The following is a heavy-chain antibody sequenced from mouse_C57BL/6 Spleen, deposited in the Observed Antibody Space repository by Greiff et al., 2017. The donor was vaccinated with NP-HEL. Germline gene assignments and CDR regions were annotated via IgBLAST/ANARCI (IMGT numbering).Heavy chain of an antibody. CDR1: GYTFTSYW. D-gene: IGHD3-2*02. CDR2: IDPSDSET. J-gene: IGHJ2*01. CDR3: ARGAQATHYFDY. Sequence: VQLQQPGAELVRPGSSVKLSCKASGYTFTSYWMHWVKQRPIQGLEWIGNIDPSDSETHYNQKFKDKATLTVDKSSSTAYMQLSSLTSEDSAVYYCARGAQATHYFDYWGQGTTLTVSS. V-gene: IGHV1-52*01.